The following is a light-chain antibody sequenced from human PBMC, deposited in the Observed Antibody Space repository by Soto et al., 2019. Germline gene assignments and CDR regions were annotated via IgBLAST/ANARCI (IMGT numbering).Light chain of an antibody. CDR2: EFY. Sequence: QSALTQPASVSGSPGQSITISCTGTTSDVGTYILVSWYQHHSGNAPQLMIYEFYKRPSGVSDRFSGSKSGNTASLTISGLQPEDEADYYCCAYAGNHNYVFGNGTKLTVL. CDR3: CAYAGNHNYV. V-gene: IGLV2-23*02. J-gene: IGLJ1*01. CDR1: TSDVGTYIL.